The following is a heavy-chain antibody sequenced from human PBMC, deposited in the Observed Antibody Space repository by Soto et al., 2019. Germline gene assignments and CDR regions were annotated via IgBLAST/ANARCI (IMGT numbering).Heavy chain of an antibody. Sequence: QVQLVESGGGVVQPGRSLRLSCEASGFSFSDYGMQWVRQAPGKGLEWVALMSYDGTNKYYADSVKGRFTISRDNSKNMVYLHMNSLTPEDTALYYCAKALYEFWSGPLDFWGQGTLVTVSS. CDR3: AKALYEFWSGPLDF. CDR2: MSYDGTNK. D-gene: IGHD3-3*01. CDR1: GFSFSDYG. J-gene: IGHJ4*02. V-gene: IGHV3-30*18.